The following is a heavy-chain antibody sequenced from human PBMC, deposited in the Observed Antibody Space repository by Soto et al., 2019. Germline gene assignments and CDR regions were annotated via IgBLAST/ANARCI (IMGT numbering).Heavy chain of an antibody. V-gene: IGHV1-18*01. J-gene: IGHJ6*02. D-gene: IGHD2-21*02. CDR1: GYTFTSYG. CDR2: ISAYNGNT. Sequence: AASVKVSCKASGYTFTSYGISWVRQAPGQGLEWMGWISAYNGNTNYAQKLQGRVTMTTDTSTSTAYMELRSLRSDDTAVYYCARDGGDLTYYYYYGMDVWGQGTTVTVSS. CDR3: ARDGGDLTYYYYYGMDV.